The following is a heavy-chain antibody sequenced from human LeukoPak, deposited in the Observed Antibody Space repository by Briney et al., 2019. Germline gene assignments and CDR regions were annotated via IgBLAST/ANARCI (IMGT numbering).Heavy chain of an antibody. V-gene: IGHV4-38-2*02. CDR2: IYHSGST. D-gene: IGHD3-22*01. J-gene: IGHJ5*02. Sequence: SETLSLTCTVSGYSITSGYYWGWIRQPPGKGLEWIGSIYHSGSTYYNPSLKSRVTMSVDTSKNQFSLKLSSVTAADTAVYYCARYYYDSSGYINWFDPWGQGTLVTVSS. CDR3: ARYYYDSSGYINWFDP. CDR1: GYSITSGYY.